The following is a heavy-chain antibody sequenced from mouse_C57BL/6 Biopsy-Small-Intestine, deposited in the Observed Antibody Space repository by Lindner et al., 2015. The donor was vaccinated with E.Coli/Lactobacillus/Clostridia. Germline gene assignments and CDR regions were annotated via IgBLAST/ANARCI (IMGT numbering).Heavy chain of an antibody. J-gene: IGHJ3*01. CDR1: GYTFSDYY. V-gene: IGHV1-4*01. CDR3: ARDAKSGGPAAVAYGSGTYYAFDI. D-gene: IGHD6-5*01. Sequence: SVKVSCKASGYTFSDYYMHWIRQAPGQGLEWMGWINPNSGDTNFAQKFQGWVTMTRDTSITTVYMELSRLKSDDTAVYYCARDAKSGGPAAVAYGSGTYYAFDIWGQGTMVTVSS. CDR2: INPNSGDT.